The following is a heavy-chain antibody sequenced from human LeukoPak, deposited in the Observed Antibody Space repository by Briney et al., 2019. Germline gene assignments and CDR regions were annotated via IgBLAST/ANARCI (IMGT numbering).Heavy chain of an antibody. V-gene: IGHV3-21*01. CDR2: ISSSGSYI. CDR3: AREGTIVVGDAFDL. J-gene: IGHJ3*01. D-gene: IGHD2-15*01. Sequence: PGGSLRLSCAASGFTFSTYGMSWVRQAPGKGLEWVSSISSSGSYIHCAESVKGRFTISRDSAKNSLNLQMDSPRAEDTAVYYCAREGTIVVGDAFDLWGQGTMVTVSS. CDR1: GFTFSTYG.